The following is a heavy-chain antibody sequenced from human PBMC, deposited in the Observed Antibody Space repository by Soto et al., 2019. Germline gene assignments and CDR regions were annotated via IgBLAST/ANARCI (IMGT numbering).Heavy chain of an antibody. CDR2: IWYDGSNK. V-gene: IGHV3-33*01. J-gene: IGHJ3*02. CDR1: VFTFSSYG. CDR3: ARDWATVTTYDAFDI. Sequence: QVQLVESGGVVVQPGRSLRLSCAASVFTFSSYGMHWVRQAPGKGLEWVAVIWYDGSNKYYADSVKGRFTISRDNSKNTLYLQMNSLRAEDTAVYYCARDWATVTTYDAFDIWGQGTMVTVSS. D-gene: IGHD4-17*01.